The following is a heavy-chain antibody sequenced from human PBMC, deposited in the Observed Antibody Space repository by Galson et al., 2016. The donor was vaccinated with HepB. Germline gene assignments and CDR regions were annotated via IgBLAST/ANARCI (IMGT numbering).Heavy chain of an antibody. Sequence: SLRLSCAASGFTFSTYWMNWVRQAPGKGLEWVADIKQDGSATYYVDSVKGRFAISRDDTRNSLYLQMHSLRGEDTALYYCARRYGDYFDYWGQGTLVTVSS. CDR3: ARRYGDYFDY. J-gene: IGHJ4*02. CDR1: GFTFSTYW. CDR2: IKQDGSAT. D-gene: IGHD4-17*01. V-gene: IGHV3-7*04.